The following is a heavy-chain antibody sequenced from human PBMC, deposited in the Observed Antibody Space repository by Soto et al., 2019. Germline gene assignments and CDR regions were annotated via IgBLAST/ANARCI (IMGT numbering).Heavy chain of an antibody. D-gene: IGHD6-19*01. J-gene: IGHJ4*02. Sequence: GGSLRLSCAASGLTFSSYAMSWVRQAPGKGLEWVSAISGSGGSTYYADSVKGRFTISRDNSKNTLYLQMNSLRAEDTAVYYCAKPDSSSSGWYFYDYWGQGTLVTVSS. V-gene: IGHV3-23*01. CDR1: GLTFSSYA. CDR3: AKPDSSSSGWYFYDY. CDR2: ISGSGGST.